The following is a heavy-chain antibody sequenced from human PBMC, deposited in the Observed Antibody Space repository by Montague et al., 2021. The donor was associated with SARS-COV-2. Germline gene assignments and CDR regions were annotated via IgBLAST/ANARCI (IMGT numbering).Heavy chain of an antibody. Sequence: SRSISCAASGFTFSSYSMNWVRQAPGKGLEWVSSISSSSSYIYYADSVKGRFTISRDNAKNSLYLQMNSLRAEDTAVYYCARTLTTVTSDYFDYWGQGTLVTVSS. CDR2: ISSSSSYI. CDR3: ARTLTTVTSDYFDY. V-gene: IGHV3-21*01. D-gene: IGHD4-17*01. J-gene: IGHJ4*02. CDR1: GFTFSSYS.